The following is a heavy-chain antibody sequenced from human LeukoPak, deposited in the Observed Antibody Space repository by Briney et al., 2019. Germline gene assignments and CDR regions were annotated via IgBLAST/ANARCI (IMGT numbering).Heavy chain of an antibody. CDR2: INWDSDTR. J-gene: IGHJ6*02. Sequence: GRCLRLSCVGSGFSFHNYAVRWVRRPPRRGREWGSAINWDSDTRAYADCVKGRFTISRDRARNSLYLQMDSLRPEHTALYYCAKDPGGNGAYFYAMDVCGQGTSVTVSS. CDR1: GFSFHNYA. D-gene: IGHD4-23*01. CDR3: AKDPGGNGAYFYAMDV. V-gene: IGHV3-9*01.